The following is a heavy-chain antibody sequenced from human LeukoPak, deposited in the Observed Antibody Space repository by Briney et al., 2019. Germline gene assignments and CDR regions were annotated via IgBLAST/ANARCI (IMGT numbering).Heavy chain of an antibody. CDR1: GYSFTSYW. D-gene: IGHD6-19*01. CDR3: ARPLRPRAAVAGFDY. CDR2: IYPGDSDT. J-gene: IGHJ4*02. V-gene: IGHV5-51*01. Sequence: GESLKISCKGSGYSFTSYWIGWVRQMPGKGLEWMGIIYPGDSDTRYSPSFQGQVTISADKSISTAYLQWSSLKASDTAMCYCARPLRPRAAVAGFDYWGQGTLVTVSS.